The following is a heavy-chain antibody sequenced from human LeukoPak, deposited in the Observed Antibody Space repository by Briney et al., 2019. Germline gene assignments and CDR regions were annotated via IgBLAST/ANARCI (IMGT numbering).Heavy chain of an antibody. CDR2: ISGSGGST. D-gene: IGHD3-10*01. CDR3: AKETGTYGSRAFDC. CDR1: GFTFSSHA. V-gene: IGHV3-23*01. Sequence: GGSLRLSCAASGFTFSSHAMTWVRQAPGKGLEWVSAISGSGGSTYYADSVKGRFTISRDNSKNTLYLQMNSLRAEDAAIYYCAKETGTYGSRAFDCWGQGTLVTVSS. J-gene: IGHJ4*02.